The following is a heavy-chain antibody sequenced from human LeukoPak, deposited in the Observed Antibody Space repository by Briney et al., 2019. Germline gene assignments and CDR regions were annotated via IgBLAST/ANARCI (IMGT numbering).Heavy chain of an antibody. J-gene: IGHJ6*02. CDR2: IIPIFGTA. CDR1: GGTFSSYA. D-gene: IGHD1-26*01. V-gene: IGHV1-69*13. Sequence: SVKVSCKASGGTFSSYAISWVRQAPGQGLEWMGGIIPIFGTANYAQKFQGRVTITADESTSTAYMELSSLRSEDTAAYYCANHRIVGATPEDYYYGMDVWGQGTTVTVSS. CDR3: ANHRIVGATPEDYYYGMDV.